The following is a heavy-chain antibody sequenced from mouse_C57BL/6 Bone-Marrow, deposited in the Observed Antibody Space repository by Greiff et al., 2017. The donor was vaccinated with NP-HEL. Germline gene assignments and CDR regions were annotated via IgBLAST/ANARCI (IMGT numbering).Heavy chain of an antibody. J-gene: IGHJ2*01. CDR2: IYPGDGDT. CDR3: AVTTVVAKSFDY. CDR1: GYAFSSSW. Sequence: VKLVESGPELVKPGASVKISCKASGYAFSSSWMNWVKQRPGKGLEWIGRIYPGDGDTNYNGKFKGKATLTADKSSSTAYMQLSSLTSEDSAVYFCAVTTVVAKSFDYWGQGTTLTVSS. V-gene: IGHV1-82*01. D-gene: IGHD1-1*01.